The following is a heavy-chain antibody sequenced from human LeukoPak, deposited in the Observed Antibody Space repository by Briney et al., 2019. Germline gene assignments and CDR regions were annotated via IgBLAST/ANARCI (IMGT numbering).Heavy chain of an antibody. CDR3: ARGLYSSSWWPSYFDY. CDR1: GGSVTTYY. Sequence: SETLSLTCSVSGGSVTTYYWNWIRQPAGKGLKWIGRIYSSGTTNYNPSLNSRVTMSLDTSKNQFSLKLTSVTAADTAVYFCARGLYSSSWWPSYFDYWGQGALVTVSS. J-gene: IGHJ4*02. CDR2: IYSSGTT. D-gene: IGHD6-13*01. V-gene: IGHV4-4*07.